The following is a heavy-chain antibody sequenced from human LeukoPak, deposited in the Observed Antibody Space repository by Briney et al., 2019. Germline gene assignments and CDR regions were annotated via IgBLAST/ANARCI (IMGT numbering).Heavy chain of an antibody. CDR2: IRYDGSNK. J-gene: IGHJ4*02. D-gene: IGHD6-19*01. CDR3: AKGSSDWYGACVDD. Sequence: GGSLRLSCAASEFTFSSYGMHWVRQAPGKGLEWAAFIRYDGSNKYYADSVKGRFTISRDNSKNTLYLQMNSLRAEDTAVYYCAKGSSDWYGACVDDRVGGTLVTVSS. V-gene: IGHV3-30*02. CDR1: EFTFSSYG.